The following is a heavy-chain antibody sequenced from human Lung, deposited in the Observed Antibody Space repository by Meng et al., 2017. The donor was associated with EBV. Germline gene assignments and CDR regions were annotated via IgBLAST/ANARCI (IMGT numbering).Heavy chain of an antibody. J-gene: IGHJ4*02. Sequence: QGQLVRSGAEVKKPGSSGKVSCRTSGGTFRSDAVSWVRQAPGQGLEWMGGLIPMVGAPHYAQKFQGRVTIIADESTSTHSMELNSLRSEDTAMYYCASESGRGFTPDYWGQGTLVTVSS. V-gene: IGHV1-69*01. CDR1: GGTFRSDA. CDR3: ASESGRGFTPDY. D-gene: IGHD3-10*01. CDR2: LIPMVGAP.